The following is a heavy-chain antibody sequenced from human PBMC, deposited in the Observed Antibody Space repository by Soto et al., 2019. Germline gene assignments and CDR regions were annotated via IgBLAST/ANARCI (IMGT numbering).Heavy chain of an antibody. J-gene: IGHJ4*02. CDR2: ILAGGTT. Sequence: GGSLRLSCAASGFTFTTYTMNWVRQAPGKGLEWVSGILAGGTTYYADSVKGRFTISRDRSQNSVFLQMSSLRDEDTAVYYCAKEGEYSSGWSPGYFDYWGQGTLVTVSS. CDR3: AKEGEYSSGWSPGYFDY. V-gene: IGHV3-23*01. D-gene: IGHD6-19*01. CDR1: GFTFTTYT.